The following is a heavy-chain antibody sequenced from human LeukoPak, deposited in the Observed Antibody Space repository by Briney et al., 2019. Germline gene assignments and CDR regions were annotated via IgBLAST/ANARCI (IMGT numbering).Heavy chain of an antibody. CDR3: ARGGGGIYYYDSSGYSYYFDY. V-gene: IGHV3-30*04. J-gene: IGHJ4*02. Sequence: GGSLRLSCAASGFTFSSYAMHWVRQAPGKGLEWVAVISYDGSNKYYADSVKGRFTISRDNSKNTLYLQMNSLRAEDTAVYYCARGGGGIYYYDSSGYSYYFDYWGQGTLVTVSS. CDR1: GFTFSSYA. D-gene: IGHD3-22*01. CDR2: ISYDGSNK.